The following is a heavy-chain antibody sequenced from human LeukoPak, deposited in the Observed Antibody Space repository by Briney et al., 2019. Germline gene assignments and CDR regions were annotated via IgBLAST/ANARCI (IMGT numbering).Heavy chain of an antibody. Sequence: GGSLRLSCAASGFTFSSYWMSWVRQAPGKGLEWAANIKQDGSEKYYVDSVKGRFTISRDNAKNSLYLQMNSLRAEDTAVYYCGSGYYRVNYWGQGTLVTVSS. D-gene: IGHD3-22*01. CDR2: IKQDGSEK. CDR1: GFTFSSYW. V-gene: IGHV3-7*01. CDR3: GSGYYRVNY. J-gene: IGHJ4*02.